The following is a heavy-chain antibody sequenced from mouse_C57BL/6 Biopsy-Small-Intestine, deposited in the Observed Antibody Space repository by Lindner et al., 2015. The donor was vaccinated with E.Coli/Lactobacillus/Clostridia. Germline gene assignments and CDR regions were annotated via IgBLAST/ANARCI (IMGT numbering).Heavy chain of an antibody. D-gene: IGHD2-5*01. CDR1: GYTFSNYW. CDR3: ARSGYSNYEAFVY. J-gene: IGHJ3*01. V-gene: IGHV1-63*01. Sequence: VQLQESGDEQVRPGTSVKMSCKASGYTFSNYWIGWAKKRPGHGLEWIGGIYPGSGYTNYNEKFKGKATLTADKSSSTVYMQFSSLTSEDSAIFYCARSGYSNYEAFVYWGQGTLVTVSA. CDR2: IYPGSGYT.